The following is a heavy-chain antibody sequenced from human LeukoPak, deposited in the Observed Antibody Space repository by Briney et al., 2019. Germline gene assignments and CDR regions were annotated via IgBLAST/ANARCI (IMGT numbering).Heavy chain of an antibody. V-gene: IGHV1-8*01. CDR2: MNPNSGNT. J-gene: IGHJ6*02. D-gene: IGHD4-17*01. Sequence: ASVKVSCKASGYTFSNYDMNWVRQATGQGLEWMGWMNPNSGNTGYAQKFQGRVTMTRNTSISTAYMELSSLRSEDTAVYYCARWTIDYGDPYYCGMDVWGQGTTVTVSS. CDR3: ARWTIDYGDPYYCGMDV. CDR1: GYTFSNYD.